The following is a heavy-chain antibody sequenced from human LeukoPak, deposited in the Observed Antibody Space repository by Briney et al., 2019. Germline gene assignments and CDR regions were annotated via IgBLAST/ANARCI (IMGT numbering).Heavy chain of an antibody. CDR2: ISGSTGSV. CDR3: AKDIVVVPAAGDYFDY. J-gene: IGHJ4*02. Sequence: GSLRLSCAASGFSFGRYGIHWVRQAPGKGLGGVSVISGSTGSVYYADSVKGRFTISRDNSKNTLYLQMTSLRAEDTAVYYCAKDIVVVPAAGDYFDYWGQGALVTVSS. D-gene: IGHD2-2*01. CDR1: GFSFGRYG. V-gene: IGHV3-23*01.